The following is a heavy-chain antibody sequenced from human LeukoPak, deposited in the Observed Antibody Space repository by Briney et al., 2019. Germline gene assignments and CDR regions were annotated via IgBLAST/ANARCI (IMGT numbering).Heavy chain of an antibody. CDR1: GFIFSVYS. J-gene: IGHJ4*02. CDR3: VRHPQDVFHTTSLDL. CDR2: MLGDGEKE. D-gene: IGHD1-26*01. Sequence: GRCLSLSRAISGFIFSVYSVHCVRHAPGKGLGCVAVMLGDGEKEHYADSVKGPFTISRDNSKNTVYLLMNSLRPEDRALYCCVRHPQDVFHTTSLDLWGQETLVTLSS. V-gene: IGHV3-30*04.